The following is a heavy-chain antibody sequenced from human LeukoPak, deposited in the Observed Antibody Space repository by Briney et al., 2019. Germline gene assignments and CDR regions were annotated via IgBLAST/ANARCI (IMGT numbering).Heavy chain of an antibody. CDR1: GFTFDDYA. J-gene: IGHJ4*02. Sequence: PGGSLRLSCAASGFTFDDYAMHWVRHAPGKGLEWVSGISWNSGSIGYADSVKGRFTISRDNAKTSLYLQMNSLRAEDMALYYCAKDYGAVAGQTSGYFDYWGQGTLVTVSS. CDR3: AKDYGAVAGQTSGYFDY. D-gene: IGHD6-19*01. V-gene: IGHV3-9*03. CDR2: ISWNSGSI.